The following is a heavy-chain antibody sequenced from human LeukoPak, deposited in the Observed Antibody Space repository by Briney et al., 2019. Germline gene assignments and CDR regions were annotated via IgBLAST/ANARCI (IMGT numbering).Heavy chain of an antibody. CDR2: IKQDGSEK. V-gene: IGHV3-7*01. CDR3: ARESLPYYDFWSGYRGGWFDP. Sequence: GGSLRLSCAASGFTFSSYWMSWVRQAPGKGLEWVANIKQDGSEKYYVDSVKGRFTISRDNAKSSLYLQMNSLRAEDTAVYYCARESLPYYDFWSGYRGGWFDPWGQGTLVTVSS. CDR1: GFTFSSYW. J-gene: IGHJ5*02. D-gene: IGHD3-3*01.